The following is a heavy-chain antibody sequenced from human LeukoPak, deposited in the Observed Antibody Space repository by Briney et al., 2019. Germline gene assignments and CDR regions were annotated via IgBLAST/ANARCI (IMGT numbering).Heavy chain of an antibody. CDR2: INHSGST. Sequence: SETLSLTCAVYGGSFSGYYWSWIRQPPGKGLEWIGEINHSGSTNYNPSLKSRVTISVDTSKNQFSLKLSSVTAADTAVYYCARANLWSGYYGSYYYYGMDVWGQGTTVTVSS. V-gene: IGHV4-34*01. CDR3: ARANLWSGYYGSYYYYGMDV. CDR1: GGSFSGYY. J-gene: IGHJ6*02. D-gene: IGHD3-3*01.